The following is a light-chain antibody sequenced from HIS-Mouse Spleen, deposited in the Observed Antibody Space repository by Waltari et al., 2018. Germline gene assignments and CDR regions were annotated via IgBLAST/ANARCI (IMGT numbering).Light chain of an antibody. Sequence: DIVMTQSPDSLAVSLGERATINCKSSPSVLYSSNNKNYLAGYQQKPGQPPKLLISWASTRESGVPDRFGGSGSGTDFTLTISSLQAEDVAVYYCQQYYSTPYTFGQGTKLEIK. J-gene: IGKJ2*01. CDR2: WAS. CDR1: PSVLYSSNNKNY. CDR3: QQYYSTPYT. V-gene: IGKV4-1*01.